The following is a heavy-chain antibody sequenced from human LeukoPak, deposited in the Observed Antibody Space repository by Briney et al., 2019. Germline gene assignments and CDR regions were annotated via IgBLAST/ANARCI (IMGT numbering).Heavy chain of an antibody. Sequence: GGSLRLSCAASGFTFRSYSMKWVRQAPGKGLEWVSSISSSSRYIYYADSVKGRFTISRDNAKNSLYLQMNSLRAEDTAVYYCARDGELRTSFDCWGQGMFVTVYS. V-gene: IGHV3-21*01. CDR3: ARDGELRTSFDC. CDR1: GFTFRSYS. J-gene: IGHJ4*02. D-gene: IGHD4/OR15-4a*01. CDR2: ISSSSRYI.